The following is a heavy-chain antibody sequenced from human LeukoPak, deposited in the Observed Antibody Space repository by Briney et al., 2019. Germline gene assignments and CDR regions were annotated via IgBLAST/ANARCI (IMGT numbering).Heavy chain of an antibody. V-gene: IGHV3-7*01. CDR1: GFTFSSFW. CDR2: INQDGSDK. D-gene: IGHD1/OR15-1a*01. CDR3: VTDQGRTTTV. J-gene: IGHJ4*02. Sequence: GGSLRLSCAASGFTFSSFWMHWVRQAPGKGLEWVANINQDGSDKKYVDSVKGRFTISRGNAKDSLYLQMNILRAEDTAVYYCVTDQGRTTTVWGQGTLVTVSS.